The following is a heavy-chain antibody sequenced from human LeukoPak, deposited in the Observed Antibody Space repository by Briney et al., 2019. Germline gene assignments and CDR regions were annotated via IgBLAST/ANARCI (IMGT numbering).Heavy chain of an antibody. CDR1: GSSFTSYW. Sequence: GGSLQISCLGSGSSFTSYWSGWVRRLPGKGLEGMGIIYPGDSDTRYSPSFQGQVTIAADKSISTAYLQWSSLKASDTAMYYCARHCSSTSCQSAFDIWGQGTMVTVSS. D-gene: IGHD2-2*01. J-gene: IGHJ3*02. CDR3: ARHCSSTSCQSAFDI. V-gene: IGHV5-51*01. CDR2: IYPGDSDT.